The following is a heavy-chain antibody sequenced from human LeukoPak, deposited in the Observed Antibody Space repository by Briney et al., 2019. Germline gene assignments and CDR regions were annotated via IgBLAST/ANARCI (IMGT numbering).Heavy chain of an antibody. J-gene: IGHJ4*02. CDR2: INHSGST. Sequence: SETLSHTCAVYGGSFSGYYWSWIRQPPGKGLEWIGEINHSGSTNYNPSLKSRVTISVDTSKNQFSLKLSSVTAADTAVYYCARGRYWGQGTLVTASS. CDR1: GGSFSGYY. CDR3: ARGRY. V-gene: IGHV4-34*01.